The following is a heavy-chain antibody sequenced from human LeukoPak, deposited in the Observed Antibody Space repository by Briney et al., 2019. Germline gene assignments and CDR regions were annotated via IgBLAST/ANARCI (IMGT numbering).Heavy chain of an antibody. D-gene: IGHD2-21*01. Sequence: ASVKVSCKASGYTFTGYYMHWVRQAPGQGLEWMGWINPNSGGTNYAQKFQGRVTMTRDTSISTAYMELSRLRSGDTAVYYCARTWGVGIEYYFDYWGQGTLVTVSS. CDR3: ARTWGVGIEYYFDY. J-gene: IGHJ4*02. CDR1: GYTFTGYY. CDR2: INPNSGGT. V-gene: IGHV1-2*02.